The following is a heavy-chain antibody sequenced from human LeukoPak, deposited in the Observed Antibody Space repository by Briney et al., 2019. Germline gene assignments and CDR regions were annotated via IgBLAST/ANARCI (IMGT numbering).Heavy chain of an antibody. Sequence: PSETLSLTCTVSGGSISSYYWSWIRQPPGKGLEGMGDIYYSGSSNYNPSLKRRVTISVDTSNNQFSLKLSSLPDADTAVYYCPSSAVQMATIDFDYWGQGTLLTVSS. V-gene: IGHV4-59*01. CDR2: IYYSGSS. CDR1: GGSISSYY. D-gene: IGHD5-24*01. J-gene: IGHJ4*02. CDR3: PSSAVQMATIDFDY.